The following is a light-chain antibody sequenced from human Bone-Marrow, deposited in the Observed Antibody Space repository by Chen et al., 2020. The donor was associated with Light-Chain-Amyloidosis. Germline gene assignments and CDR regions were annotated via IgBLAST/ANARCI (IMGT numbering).Light chain of an antibody. CDR1: SGSVSTDYY. V-gene: IGLV8-61*01. Sequence: QTVVTQEPSFSVSPGVTVTLTCGLSSGSVSTDYYPSWYQQTPGQAPRTLIDNTDTRSSGVPERLSGSILGNKAALAISGAQADDESDYYCGLYLGSGVWVFGGGTKLTVL. J-gene: IGLJ3*02. CDR2: NTD. CDR3: GLYLGSGVWV.